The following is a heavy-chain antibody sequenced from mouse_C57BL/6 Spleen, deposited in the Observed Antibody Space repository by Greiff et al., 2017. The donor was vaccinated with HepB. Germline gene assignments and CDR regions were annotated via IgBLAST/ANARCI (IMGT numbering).Heavy chain of an antibody. CDR2: IDPEDGDT. D-gene: IGHD1-1*01. Sequence: EVQLQQSGAELVRPGASVMLSCTASGFNIKDYYMHWVKQRPEQGLEWIGRIDPEDGDTEYAPKFQGKATMTADTSSNTAYLQLSSLTSEDTAVYYCTTFITTVVERFDYWGQGTTLTVSS. J-gene: IGHJ2*01. CDR1: GFNIKDYY. V-gene: IGHV14-1*01. CDR3: TTFITTVVERFDY.